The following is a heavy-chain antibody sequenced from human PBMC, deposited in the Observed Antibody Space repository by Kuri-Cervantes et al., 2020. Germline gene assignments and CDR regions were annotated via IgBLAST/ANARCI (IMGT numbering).Heavy chain of an antibody. CDR2: IIPIFGTA. J-gene: IGHJ6*03. CDR1: GGTFSSYG. CDR3: ARDEGPDTARKDYYYMDV. Sequence: SVKVSCKASGGTFSSYGISWVRQAPGQGLEWMGGIIPIFGTANYAQKFQGRVTITTDESTSTAYMELSSLRSEDTAVYYCARDEGPDTARKDYYYMDVWGKGTTVTVSS. V-gene: IGHV1-69*05. D-gene: IGHD5-18*01.